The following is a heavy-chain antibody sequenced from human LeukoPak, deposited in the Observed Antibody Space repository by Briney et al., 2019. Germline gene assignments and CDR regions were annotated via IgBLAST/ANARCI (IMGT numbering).Heavy chain of an antibody. V-gene: IGHV3-7*01. J-gene: IGHJ4*02. D-gene: IGHD3-16*01. CDR1: GFTFSSYW. CDR2: IKQDGSEK. Sequence: GGSLRLSCAASGFTFSSYWMSWVRQAPGEGLEWVANIKQDGSEKYYVDSEKGRFTISRDNAKNSLYLQMNSLRAEDTAVYYCARDVAYYDYVWGSYGRFDYWGQGTLVTVSS. CDR3: ARDVAYYDYVWGSYGRFDY.